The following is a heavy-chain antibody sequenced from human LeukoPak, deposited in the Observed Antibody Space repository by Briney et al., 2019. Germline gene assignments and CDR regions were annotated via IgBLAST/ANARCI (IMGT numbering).Heavy chain of an antibody. Sequence: ASVKVSCKASGYTFTGYYIHWVRQAPGQGLEWMGWINPNSGGTNYAQKFQGRVTMTRDTSISTAYMELSKLRSDDTAVYYCAREAIAARKEDWFDPWGQGTLVTVSS. CDR1: GYTFTGYY. D-gene: IGHD6-6*01. V-gene: IGHV1-2*02. CDR3: AREAIAARKEDWFDP. J-gene: IGHJ5*02. CDR2: INPNSGGT.